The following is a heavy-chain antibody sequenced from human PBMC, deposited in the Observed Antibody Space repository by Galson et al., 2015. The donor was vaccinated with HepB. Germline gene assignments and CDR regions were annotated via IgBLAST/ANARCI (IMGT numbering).Heavy chain of an antibody. V-gene: IGHV1-69*04. J-gene: IGHJ3*02. CDR1: GGTFSSYA. CDR2: IIPILGIA. D-gene: IGHD3-10*01. Sequence: SVKVSCKASGGTFSSYAISWVRQAPGQGLEWMGRIIPILGIANYAQKFQGRVTITADKSTSTAYMELSSLRSEDTAVYYCARDHYSPRITMVRRTMDDAFDIWGQGTMVTVSS. CDR3: ARDHYSPRITMVRRTMDDAFDI.